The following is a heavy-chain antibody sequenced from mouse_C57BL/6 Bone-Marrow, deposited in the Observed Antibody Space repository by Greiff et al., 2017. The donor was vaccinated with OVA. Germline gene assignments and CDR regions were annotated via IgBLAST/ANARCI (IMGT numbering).Heavy chain of an antibody. V-gene: IGHV8-8*01. CDR2: IWWDDDK. D-gene: IGHD2-2*01. CDR3: ARMVWLRRPPYYAMDY. CDR1: GFSLSTFGMG. Sequence: QVTLKVSGPGILQPSQTLSLTCSFSGFSLSTFGMGVGWIRQPSGKGLEWLAHIWWDDDKYYNPALKSRLTISKDTSKNQVFLKIANVDTAATATYYCARMVWLRRPPYYAMDYWGQGTSVTVSS. J-gene: IGHJ4*01.